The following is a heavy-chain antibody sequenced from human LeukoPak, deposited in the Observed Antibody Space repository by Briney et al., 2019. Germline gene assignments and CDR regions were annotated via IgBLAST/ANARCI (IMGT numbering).Heavy chain of an antibody. V-gene: IGHV4-34*01. CDR2: INHSGRT. CDR1: GGSFSDCF. D-gene: IGHD2-2*01. Sequence: PSETLSLTCAVYGGSFSDCFWGWIRQPPGKGLEWIGGINHSGRTYYNPSLKSRVTISVDTSKNQFSLNLSSVTAADTAVYYCARDVVVVPAAIHYGMDVWGQGTTVTVSS. J-gene: IGHJ6*02. CDR3: ARDVVVVPAAIHYGMDV.